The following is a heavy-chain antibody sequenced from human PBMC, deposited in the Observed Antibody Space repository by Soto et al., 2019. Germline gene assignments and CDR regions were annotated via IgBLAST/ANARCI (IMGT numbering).Heavy chain of an antibody. CDR2: IKSKTDGGTT. CDR1: GFTFTNAW. V-gene: IGHV3-15*01. J-gene: IGHJ4*02. D-gene: IGHD1-1*01. Sequence: HLVESGGDLVKPGGSLRLSCAASGFTFTNAWMSWVRQAPGKGPEWVGRIKSKTDGGTTDYAAPVKGRFTISRDDSKSTLYLQMNSLETEYTAVYYCATYWNQPGWGQGTLVTVSS. CDR3: ATYWNQPG.